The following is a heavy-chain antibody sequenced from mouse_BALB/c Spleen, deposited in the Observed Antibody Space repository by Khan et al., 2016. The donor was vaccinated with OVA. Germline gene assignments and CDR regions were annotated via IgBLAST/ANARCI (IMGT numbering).Heavy chain of an antibody. V-gene: IGHV1S137*01. CDR3: TRDDGCGLFTY. J-gene: IGHJ3*01. CDR1: DYTFTDYH. CDR2: VSTSYGNT. Sequence: VQLQESGPELVRPGVSVKISCTGPDYTFTDYHMHWVQQSHVKSLEWIGVVSTSYGNTNYNQKFKGLAIMTVDKSSSTAYLELARLTSEDSAIYYCTRDDGCGLFTYWGQGTLVAVAA. D-gene: IGHD2-3*01.